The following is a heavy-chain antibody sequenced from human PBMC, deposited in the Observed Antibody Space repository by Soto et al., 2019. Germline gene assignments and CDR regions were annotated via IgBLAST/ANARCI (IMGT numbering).Heavy chain of an antibody. D-gene: IGHD3-3*01. CDR1: GGSISGYY. Sequence: SETLSLTCTVSGGSISGYYWSWIRQPPGMGLEWIGYIYYNGSTNYNPSLKSRVTISVDTSKNQFSLKLSSVTAADTAVYYCARTYYDFWSGYWRWFDPWGQGTLVTV. CDR2: IYYNGST. J-gene: IGHJ5*02. V-gene: IGHV4-59*01. CDR3: ARTYYDFWSGYWRWFDP.